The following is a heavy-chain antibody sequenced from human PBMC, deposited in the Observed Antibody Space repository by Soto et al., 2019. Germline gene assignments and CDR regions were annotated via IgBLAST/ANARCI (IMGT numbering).Heavy chain of an antibody. CDR3: AKDHGDYYGSGSHNWFDP. V-gene: IGHV3-9*01. CDR2: ISWNSGSI. CDR1: GFTFDDYA. Sequence: GGTLRLSCTASGFTFDDYAMHWVRQAPGKGLEWVSGISWNSGSIGYADSVKGRFTISRDNAKNSLYLQMNSLRAEDTALYYCAKDHGDYYGSGSHNWFDPWGYGTLVT. D-gene: IGHD3-10*01. J-gene: IGHJ5*02.